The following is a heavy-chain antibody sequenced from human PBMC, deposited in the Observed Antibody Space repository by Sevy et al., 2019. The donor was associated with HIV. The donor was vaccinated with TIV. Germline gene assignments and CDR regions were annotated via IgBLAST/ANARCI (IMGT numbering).Heavy chain of an antibody. CDR3: ARHSHGSGTYYVPFDS. CDR1: GYSITSGYL. CDR2: VFHSGST. V-gene: IGHV4-38-2*01. D-gene: IGHD3-10*01. J-gene: IGHJ4*02. Sequence: SETLSLTCAVSGYSITSGYLWGWIRQPPGKGLEWIGSVFHSGSTYYNPSLNSLVIISVDTSKNQFSLKLNSVTAADTAVYYCARHSHGSGTYYVPFDSWGQGTLVTVSS.